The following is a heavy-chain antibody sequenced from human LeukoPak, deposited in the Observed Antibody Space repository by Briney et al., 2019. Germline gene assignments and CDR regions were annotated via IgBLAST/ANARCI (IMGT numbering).Heavy chain of an antibody. CDR3: ARGRYCSGGSCYLDY. D-gene: IGHD2-15*01. CDR2: IYPGDSDT. CDR1: GYSFTSYW. J-gene: IGHJ4*02. Sequence: GESLKISCKGSGYSFTSYWIGWVRQLPGKGLEWMGIIYPGDSDTRYSPSFQGQVTISADKSISTAYLQWSSLKASDTAMYYCARGRYCSGGSCYLDYWGQGALVTVSS. V-gene: IGHV5-51*01.